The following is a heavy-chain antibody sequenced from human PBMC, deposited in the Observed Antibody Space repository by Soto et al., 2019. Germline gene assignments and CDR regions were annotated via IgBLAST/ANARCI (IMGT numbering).Heavy chain of an antibody. CDR1: GDSVSSNNAA. Sequence: QTLSLTCAISGDSVSSNNAAWHWIRQSPSRGLEWLGRTYYRSKWYNDYAMSVKGRITINPDTSKDHLSLQLNSATPEDTAVSFSARGDLIASRLRWYLYLWGRGTLVTVSS. D-gene: IGHD3-16*01. CDR3: ARGDLIASRLRWYLYL. CDR2: TYYRSKWYN. V-gene: IGHV6-1*01. J-gene: IGHJ2*01.